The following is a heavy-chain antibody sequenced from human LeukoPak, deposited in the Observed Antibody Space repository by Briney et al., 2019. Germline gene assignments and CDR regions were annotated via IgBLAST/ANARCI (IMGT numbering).Heavy chain of an antibody. J-gene: IGHJ4*02. D-gene: IGHD2-8*01. CDR2: ISETGGTT. CDR1: GFTFSSYA. Sequence: GGSLRLSCAGSGFTFSSYAVSWVRQAPGKGLEWVSAISETGGTTYDADSVKGRFTISRDNSKSTLYLQINSLRAEDTAVYYCAKDTSIGRYCSNGVCSPFDYWGQGTLVTVSS. CDR3: AKDTSIGRYCSNGVCSPFDY. V-gene: IGHV3-23*01.